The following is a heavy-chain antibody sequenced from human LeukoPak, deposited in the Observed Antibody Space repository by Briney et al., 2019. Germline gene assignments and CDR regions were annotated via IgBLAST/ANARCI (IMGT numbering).Heavy chain of an antibody. V-gene: IGHV3-33*01. CDR3: VRDGDSSSWNFDY. CDR2: ILVGGSDT. CDR1: GLPFSSYG. J-gene: IGHJ4*02. Sequence: GGSLRLSCAASGLPFSSYGMHWIRQAPDKGLEWVAFILVGGSDTFYTDSVKGRFTISRDNSKNTVFLQMNSLRVEDTAIYYCVRDGDSSSWNFDYWGQGTLVTVSS. D-gene: IGHD6-13*01.